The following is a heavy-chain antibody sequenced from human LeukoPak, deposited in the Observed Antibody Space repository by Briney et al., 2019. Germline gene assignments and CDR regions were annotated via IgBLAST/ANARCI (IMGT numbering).Heavy chain of an antibody. V-gene: IGHV3-49*04. CDR3: LREGPNYYDSSAYDY. CDR2: IRGKTYGGTT. D-gene: IGHD3-22*01. Sequence: GGSLRLSCTASGFTFGDYAMNWVRQAPGKGLEWVSLIRGKTYGGTTEYAASVKGRFTISRDDSKSIAYLQMNSLQSEDTATYYCLREGPNYYDSSAYDYWGQGTLVTVSS. CDR1: GFTFGDYA. J-gene: IGHJ4*02.